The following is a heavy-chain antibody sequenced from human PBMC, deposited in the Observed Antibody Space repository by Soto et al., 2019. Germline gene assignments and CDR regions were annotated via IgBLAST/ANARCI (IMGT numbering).Heavy chain of an antibody. J-gene: IGHJ4*02. V-gene: IGHV1-18*01. CDR2: ISAYNGNT. Sequence: QVQLVQSGAEVKKPGASVKVSCKSSGSTFTNFGISWVRHAPGQGLEWMGWISAYNGNTNYAQKFQGIVTMTTDTSTRTAYMEVGSLRFDDTAVYFCARGGTPSDYWVQGTLVTVSS. CDR1: GSTFTNFG. CDR3: ARGGTPSDY. D-gene: IGHD1-26*01.